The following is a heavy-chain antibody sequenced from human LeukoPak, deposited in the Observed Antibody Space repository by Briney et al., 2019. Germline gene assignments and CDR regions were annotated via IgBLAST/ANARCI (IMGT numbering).Heavy chain of an antibody. J-gene: IGHJ4*02. D-gene: IGHD6-19*01. CDR2: IKQDGSTK. CDR3: AREVAGSGAY. V-gene: IGHV3-7*03. CDR1: GFTFSNYW. Sequence: GGSLRLSCTASGFTFSNYWMHWVCQAPGKGLEWVANIKQDGSTKYYVDSVKGRFTISRDNAKNSLYLQMNSLRAEDTAIYYCAREVAGSGAYWGQGTLVTVSP.